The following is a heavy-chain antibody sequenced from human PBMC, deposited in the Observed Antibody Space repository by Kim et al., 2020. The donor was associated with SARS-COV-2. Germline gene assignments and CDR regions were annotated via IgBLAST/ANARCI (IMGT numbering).Heavy chain of an antibody. V-gene: IGHV3-48*03. CDR1: GFTFSSYE. CDR3: ARDSGSYYYYTFDY. D-gene: IGHD1-26*01. CDR2: ISSSGSTI. Sequence: GGSLRLSCAASGFTFSSYEMNWVRQAPGKGLEWVSYISSSGSTIYYADSVKGRFTISRDNAKNSLYLQMNSLRAEDTAVYYCARDSGSYYYYTFDYWGQGYLFSVSS. J-gene: IGHJ4*02.